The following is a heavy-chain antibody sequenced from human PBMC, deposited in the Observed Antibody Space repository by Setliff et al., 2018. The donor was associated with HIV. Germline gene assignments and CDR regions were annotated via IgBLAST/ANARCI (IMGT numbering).Heavy chain of an antibody. CDR2: VSASGDNT. CDR3: AKTQTVITVYGPFDS. D-gene: IGHD4-4*01. Sequence: PGGSLRLSCAASGFTFSGYAMSWVRQAPGKGLEWVSSVSASGDNTYYADSVRGLFTISRDSSKNTVYLQMNSLRAEDTAMYYCAKTQTVITVYGPFDSWGQGTPVTVSS. J-gene: IGHJ4*02. CDR1: GFTFSGYA. V-gene: IGHV3-23*01.